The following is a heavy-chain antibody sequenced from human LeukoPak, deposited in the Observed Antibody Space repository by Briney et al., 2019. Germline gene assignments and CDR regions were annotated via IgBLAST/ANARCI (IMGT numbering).Heavy chain of an antibody. V-gene: IGHV4-39*01. CDR3: ARSRYSLRPLDY. J-gene: IGHJ4*02. D-gene: IGHD2-15*01. Sequence: AGTLSLTCAVSGFTITSSSYYWGRHRPPPGMGLVWIVSVYHSGNTYNNSALRRLVTTSVNTTNNQFSLMLSSMTAADTAVYYCARSRYSLRPLDYWGQGTMVTVSS. CDR1: GFTITSSSYY. CDR2: VYHSGNT.